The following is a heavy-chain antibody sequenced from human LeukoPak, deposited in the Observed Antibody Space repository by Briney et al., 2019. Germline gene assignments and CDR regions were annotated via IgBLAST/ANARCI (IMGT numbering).Heavy chain of an antibody. CDR3: ARQLGYCSVGTCYFDY. J-gene: IGHJ4*02. Sequence: GGSLRLSCAKSGFTFSNYAMSWVRQAPGKGLEWVSAISGSGGSAYYADSVKGRFTTSRDNSRNTLYLQMNSLRADDTAVYYCARQLGYCSVGTCYFDYWGQGTLVTVSS. D-gene: IGHD2-15*01. CDR2: ISGSGGSA. CDR1: GFTFSNYA. V-gene: IGHV3-23*01.